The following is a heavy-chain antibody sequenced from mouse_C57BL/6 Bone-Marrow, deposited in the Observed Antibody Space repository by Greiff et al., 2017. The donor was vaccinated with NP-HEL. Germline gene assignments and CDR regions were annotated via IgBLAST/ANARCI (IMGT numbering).Heavy chain of an antibody. CDR1: GYSITSGYY. CDR2: ISYDGSN. J-gene: IGHJ3*01. D-gene: IGHD4-1*01. Sequence: VQLQQSGPGLVKPSQSLSLTCSVTGYSITSGYYWNWIRQFPGNKLEWMGYISYDGSNNYNPSLKNRISITRDTSKNQFFLKLNSVTTEDTATYYCARATGSFAYWGQGTLVTVSA. CDR3: ARATGSFAY. V-gene: IGHV3-6*01.